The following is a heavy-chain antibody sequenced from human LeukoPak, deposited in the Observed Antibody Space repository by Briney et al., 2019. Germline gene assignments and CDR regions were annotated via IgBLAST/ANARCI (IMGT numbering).Heavy chain of an antibody. Sequence: KISCKGSGYSFTSYWIGWVRQMPGKGLEWMGGIIPIFGTANYAQKFQGRVTITTDESTSTAYMELSSLRSEDTAVYYCARDIRPYYDFWSGLDYWGQGTLVTVSS. J-gene: IGHJ4*02. D-gene: IGHD3-3*01. CDR3: ARDIRPYYDFWSGLDY. V-gene: IGHV1-69*05. CDR2: IIPIFGTA. CDR1: GYSFTSYW.